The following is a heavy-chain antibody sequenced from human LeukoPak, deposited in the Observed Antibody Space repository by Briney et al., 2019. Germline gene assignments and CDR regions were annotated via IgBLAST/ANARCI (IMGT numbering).Heavy chain of an antibody. CDR1: GGSISNFY. CDR2: MYSNGNT. J-gene: IGHJ6*03. V-gene: IGHV4-4*07. CDR3: ARDRPDGYSHGHYYYNMDV. Sequence: SEALSLTCTVSGGSISNFYWSWLRQPAGEGLEWIGRMYSNGNTNKNPSLQSRVTMSLDTSTNQFSLKLTSVTAADTAVYYCARDRPDGYSHGHYYYNMDVWGKGTTVTVS. D-gene: IGHD5-18*01.